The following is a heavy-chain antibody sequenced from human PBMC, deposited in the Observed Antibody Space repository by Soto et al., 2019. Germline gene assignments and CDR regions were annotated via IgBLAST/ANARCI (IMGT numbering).Heavy chain of an antibody. CDR3: AKARYCSSSRCSSDVDY. CDR2: ISGRVGNP. CDR1: GFAFRNYA. D-gene: IGHD2-2*01. Sequence: EVQLLESGGGMVQPGGSLSLSCSASGFAFRNYAMSGVRQAPGKGLEWVSAISGRVGNPYYADSVKGRFTISRDNSRNTVYIHMNSPRAENTPVYYCAKARYCSSSRCSSDVDYWGQGTLVTVSS. J-gene: IGHJ4*02. V-gene: IGHV3-23*01.